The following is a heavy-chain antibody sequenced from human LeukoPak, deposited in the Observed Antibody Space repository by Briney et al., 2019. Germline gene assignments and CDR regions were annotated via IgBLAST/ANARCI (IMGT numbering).Heavy chain of an antibody. V-gene: IGHV1-24*01. Sequence: ASVKVSCTVSGYTLTELSMHWVRQAPGKGLEWMGGFDPEDGETIYAQKFQGRVTMTEDTSTDTAYMELSSLRSEDTAVYYCATDRGSLTGPPLRGWFDPWGQGTLVTVSS. D-gene: IGHD4-17*01. J-gene: IGHJ5*02. CDR1: GYTLTELS. CDR3: ATDRGSLTGPPLRGWFDP. CDR2: FDPEDGET.